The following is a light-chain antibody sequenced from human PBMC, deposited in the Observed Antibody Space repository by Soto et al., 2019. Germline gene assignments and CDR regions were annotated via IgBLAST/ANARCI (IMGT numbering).Light chain of an antibody. CDR1: QTISSNY. CDR3: QQYISWT. V-gene: IGKV3-20*01. J-gene: IGKJ1*01. CDR2: GTS. Sequence: DIVLTQSPGTLSVSPGERATLSCRASQTISSNYLAWYQQKPRQPPSLLIYGTSSRATGIPDRFSGSGSGTDFTLTISRLEPEDSAIYYCQQYISWTFGQGTKVEIK.